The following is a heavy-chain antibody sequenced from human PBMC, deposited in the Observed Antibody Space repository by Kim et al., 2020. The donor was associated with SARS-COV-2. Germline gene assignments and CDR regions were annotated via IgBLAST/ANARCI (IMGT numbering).Heavy chain of an antibody. D-gene: IGHD6-6*01. CDR3: ARSIAARRDEYYYYYGM. J-gene: IGHJ6*01. V-gene: IGHV3-33*01. CDR1: GFTFSSYG. Sequence: GGSLRLSCAASGFTFSSYGMHWVRQAPGKGLEWVADIWHDGSNKYYADSVKGRFTISRDNSKNTLYLQMNSLRAEDTAVYYCARSIAARRDEYYYYYGM. CDR2: IWHDGSNK.